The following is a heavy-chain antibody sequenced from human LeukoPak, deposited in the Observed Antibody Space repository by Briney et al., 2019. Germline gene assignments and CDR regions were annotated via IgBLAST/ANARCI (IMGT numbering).Heavy chain of an antibody. CDR3: ARASGSYWWFDS. CDR1: GYTLTELS. Sequence: ASVKVSCKVSGYTLTELSMHWVRQAPGKGLEWMGGFDPEDGETIYAQEFQGRVTMTEDTSTDTVYMELSRLRSDDTAVYYCARASGSYWWFDSWGQGTLVTVSS. J-gene: IGHJ5*01. V-gene: IGHV1-24*01. CDR2: FDPEDGET. D-gene: IGHD1-26*01.